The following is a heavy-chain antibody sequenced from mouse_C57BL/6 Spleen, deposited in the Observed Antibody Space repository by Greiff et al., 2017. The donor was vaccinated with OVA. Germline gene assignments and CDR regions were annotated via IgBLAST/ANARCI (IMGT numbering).Heavy chain of an antibody. J-gene: IGHJ1*03. CDR2: INPNYGTT. D-gene: IGHD1-1*01. CDR1: GYSFTDYN. CDR3: ARSTTVVEEGYFDV. V-gene: IGHV1-39*01. Sequence: VQLQQSGPELVKPGASVKISCKASGYSFTDYNMNWVKQSNGKSLEWIGVINPNYGTTSYNQKFKGKATLTVDQSSSTAYMQLNSLTSEESAVYYCARSTTVVEEGYFDVWGTGTTVTASS.